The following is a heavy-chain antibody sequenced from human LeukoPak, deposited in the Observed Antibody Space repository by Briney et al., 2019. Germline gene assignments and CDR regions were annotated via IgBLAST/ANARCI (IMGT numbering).Heavy chain of an antibody. V-gene: IGHV4-30-2*01. CDR1: GGSVSTIGYC. J-gene: IGHJ3*02. CDR2: IYQSGST. Sequence: TLSLTCGVSGGSVSTIGYCWSWIRQPPGKGLEWIGYIYQSGSTSYNPSLQSRVTISIDKSKNQFSLKLSSVTAADTAVYYCARDSYYDNSGEGAFDIWGQGTLVTVSS. CDR3: ARDSYYDNSGEGAFDI. D-gene: IGHD3-22*01.